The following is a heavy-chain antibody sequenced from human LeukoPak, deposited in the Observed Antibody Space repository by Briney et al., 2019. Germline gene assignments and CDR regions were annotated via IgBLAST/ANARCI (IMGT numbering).Heavy chain of an antibody. V-gene: IGHV3-23*01. CDR3: AKTHYDLLDV. Sequence: GSLRLSCAASGFSFSTSPMSWVRQPPGKGLEWVSAMNNGPSATFYRDSVRGRFTISRDDSKSTLYLQMNSLRAEDTGTYYCAKTHYDLLDVWGQGTTVTVSS. CDR2: MNNGPSAT. CDR1: GFSFSTSP. J-gene: IGHJ6*02. D-gene: IGHD5-12*01.